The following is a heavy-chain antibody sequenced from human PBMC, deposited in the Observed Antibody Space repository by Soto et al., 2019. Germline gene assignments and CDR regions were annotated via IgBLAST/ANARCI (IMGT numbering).Heavy chain of an antibody. V-gene: IGHV4-59*01. CDR3: ARRRTYSSSSRSGPYYYYGMDV. D-gene: IGHD6-6*01. J-gene: IGHJ6*02. Sequence: QVQLQESGPGLVKPSETLSLTYTVSGGSISSYYWSWIRQPPGKGLEWIGYIYYSGSTNYNPSLKSRVTISVDTSKNQFSLKLSSVTAADTAVYYCARRRTYSSSSRSGPYYYYGMDVWGQGTTVTVSS. CDR2: IYYSGST. CDR1: GGSISSYY.